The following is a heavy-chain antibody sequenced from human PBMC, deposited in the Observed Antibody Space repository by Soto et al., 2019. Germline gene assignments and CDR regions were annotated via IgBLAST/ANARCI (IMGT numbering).Heavy chain of an antibody. CDR2: IIAGNGNT. D-gene: IGHD2-15*01. CDR1: GGTFSNYA. CDR3: ARDLGGWPDY. Sequence: GASVKVSCKASGGTFSNYAISWVRQAPGQGLEWMGWIIAGNGNTKYSQKFQGRVTITRDTSASTAYMELSSLRSEDTAVYYCARDLGGWPDYWGQGTLVTVSS. V-gene: IGHV1-3*01. J-gene: IGHJ4*02.